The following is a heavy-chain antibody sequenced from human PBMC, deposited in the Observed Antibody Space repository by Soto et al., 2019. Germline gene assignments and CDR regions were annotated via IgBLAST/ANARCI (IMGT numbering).Heavy chain of an antibody. CDR3: ASRYPPDY. CDR1: RFTFSSYA. Sequence: GGSLRLSCAASRFTFSSYAMHWVRQAPGKGLEWVAVISYDGNNKYYADSVKGRFTISRDNSKNTLYLQMNSLRTEDTAVYYCASRYPPDYWGQGTLVTVSS. V-gene: IGHV3-30-3*01. CDR2: ISYDGNNK. D-gene: IGHD1-1*01. J-gene: IGHJ4*02.